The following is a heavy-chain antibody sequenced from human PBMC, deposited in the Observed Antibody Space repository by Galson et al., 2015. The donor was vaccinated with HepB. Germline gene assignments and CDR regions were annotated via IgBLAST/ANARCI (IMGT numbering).Heavy chain of an antibody. V-gene: IGHV2-5*04. J-gene: IGHJ6*03. CDR2: IYWDDDK. CDR3: VYNSPRQQLAPNNYQYYYMDV. CDR1: GFSLTTSGVS. D-gene: IGHD6-13*01. Sequence: PALVKPTQTLTLTCTFSGFSLTTSGVSVGWIRQPPGKALEWLAPIYWDDDKRYSPSLNTRLPITKDTSKNQVVLTMPNMEPVDTGTYYCVYNSPRQQLAPNNYQYYYMDVWGKGTTVTVSS.